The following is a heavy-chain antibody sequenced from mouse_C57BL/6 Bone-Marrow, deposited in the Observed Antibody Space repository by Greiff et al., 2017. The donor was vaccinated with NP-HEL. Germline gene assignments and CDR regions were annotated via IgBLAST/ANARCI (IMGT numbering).Heavy chain of an antibody. J-gene: IGHJ4*01. Sequence: QVQLQQSGAELVRPGTSVKVSCKASGYAFTNYLIEWVKQRPGQGLEWIGVIYPGSGGTNYNEKFKGKATLTADKSSSTAYMQLSSLTSEDSAVYFCARNYGSSNYYAMDYWGQGTSVTVSS. CDR2: IYPGSGGT. CDR3: ARNYGSSNYYAMDY. D-gene: IGHD1-1*01. V-gene: IGHV1-54*01. CDR1: GYAFTNYL.